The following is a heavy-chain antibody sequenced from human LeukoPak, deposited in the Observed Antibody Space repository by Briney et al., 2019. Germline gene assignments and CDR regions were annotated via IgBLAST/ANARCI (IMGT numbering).Heavy chain of an antibody. Sequence: PSETLSLTCTVSGGSISPYYWSWIRQPPGRGLEWIGYISDSGNSYHNPSLQSRVTISVDPSKNQFSLKLSSVTAADTAVYYCARALYYDFWSGYYNDYYYGMDVWGQGTTVTVSS. J-gene: IGHJ6*02. CDR2: ISDSGNS. D-gene: IGHD3-3*01. CDR3: ARALYYDFWSGYYNDYYYGMDV. V-gene: IGHV4-59*01. CDR1: GGSISPYY.